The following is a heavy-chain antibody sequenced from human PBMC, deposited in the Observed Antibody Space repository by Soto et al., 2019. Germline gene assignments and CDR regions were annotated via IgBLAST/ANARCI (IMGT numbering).Heavy chain of an antibody. CDR1: GFSLSTSGVG. CDR3: AHRNTMITFGGVIEGHWFDP. Sequence: QITLKESGPTLVKPTQTLTLTCTFSGFSLSTSGVGVGWIRQPPGKALEWLALIYWNDDKRYSPSLKSRLTITKDTSKNQVVLTMTNMDPVDTATYYCAHRNTMITFGGVIEGHWFDPWGQGTLVTVSS. CDR2: IYWNDDK. J-gene: IGHJ5*02. V-gene: IGHV2-5*01. D-gene: IGHD3-16*02.